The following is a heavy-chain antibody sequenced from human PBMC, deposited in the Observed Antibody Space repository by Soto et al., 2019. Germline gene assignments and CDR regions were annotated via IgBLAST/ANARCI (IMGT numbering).Heavy chain of an antibody. Sequence: EVQLLESGGGLVQPGGSLRLSCAVSGFIFSNYAMSWVRQAPGKGLEWVSSISGSGGTTYYADSVKGRFTISRDNSKNTLYLQMNSLSAEDTAVYYCAKYPWGGGGGYLFCDYWGQGTLVTVSS. CDR2: ISGSGGTT. CDR3: AKYPWGGGGGYLFCDY. V-gene: IGHV3-23*01. J-gene: IGHJ4*02. CDR1: GFIFSNYA. D-gene: IGHD2-15*01.